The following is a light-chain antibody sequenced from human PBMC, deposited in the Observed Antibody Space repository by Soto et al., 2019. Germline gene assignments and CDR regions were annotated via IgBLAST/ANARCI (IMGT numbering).Light chain of an antibody. CDR1: QSISDS. Sequence: EIVMTQSPATLSVSPGDSATLSCRASQSISDSVAWYQQRPGLAPRLLIYHTSTRATGVPARFSGSGSGTEFSLTISSLQSDDSAVYYCQRYDNWPLTFGGGTKVEIK. CDR2: HTS. V-gene: IGKV3-15*01. CDR3: QRYDNWPLT. J-gene: IGKJ4*01.